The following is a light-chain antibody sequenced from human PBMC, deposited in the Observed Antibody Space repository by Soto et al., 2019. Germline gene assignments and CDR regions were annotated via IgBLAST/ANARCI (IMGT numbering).Light chain of an antibody. CDR3: SSYTSTSTHVL. J-gene: IGLJ3*02. V-gene: IGLV2-14*01. Sequence: QSALTQPASVSGSPGQSIAISCTGTSGDVGGYNYVSWYQLHPGQAPKLIIYEVSNRPSGVSHRFSGSKSGNAASLTISDLLAADEADYYCSSYTSTSTHVLFGGGTKLTVL. CDR2: EVS. CDR1: SGDVGGYNY.